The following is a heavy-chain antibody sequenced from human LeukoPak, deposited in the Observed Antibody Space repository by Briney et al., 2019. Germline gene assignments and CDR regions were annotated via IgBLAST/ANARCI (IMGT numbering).Heavy chain of an antibody. CDR2: IYYSGST. CDR3: ARRNYFDSSGYTY. J-gene: IGHJ4*02. Sequence: SETLSLTCTVSGGSINSSSYYWGWIRQPPGKGLEWIGSIYYSGSTYYNPSLKSRVTISVDTSKNQFSLKLPSVTAADTAVYYCARRNYFDSSGYTYWGQGTLVTVSS. CDR1: GGSINSSSYY. D-gene: IGHD3-22*01. V-gene: IGHV4-39*01.